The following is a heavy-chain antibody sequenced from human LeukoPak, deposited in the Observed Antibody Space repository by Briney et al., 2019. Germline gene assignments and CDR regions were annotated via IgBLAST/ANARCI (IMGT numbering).Heavy chain of an antibody. CDR2: ISSSSSYI. CDR3: ARDWGSGWYGEWNWFDP. Sequence: GGSLRLSCAASGFTFNSYSMNWVRQAPGKGLEWVSSISSSSSYIYYADSVKGRFTISRDNAKNSLYLQMNSLRAEDTAVYYCARDWGSGWYGEWNWFDPWGQGTLVTVSS. D-gene: IGHD6-19*01. J-gene: IGHJ5*02. CDR1: GFTFNSYS. V-gene: IGHV3-21*01.